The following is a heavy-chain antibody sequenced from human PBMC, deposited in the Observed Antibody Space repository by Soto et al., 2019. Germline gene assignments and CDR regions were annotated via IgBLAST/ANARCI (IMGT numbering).Heavy chain of an antibody. CDR1: GFNFNDYQ. D-gene: IGHD3-16*01. V-gene: IGHV3-23*01. CDR2: ISGNGLST. CDR3: ANENGGGIGMLTCYFDD. Sequence: VGSLRLCCAASGFNFNDYQIPWVRQAPGEGLEWVSGISGNGLSTYYADSVKGRLIISRDDSKNTLSLQMNSLSADDTAVYYCANENGGGIGMLTCYFDDWGQGALVNVSS. J-gene: IGHJ4*02.